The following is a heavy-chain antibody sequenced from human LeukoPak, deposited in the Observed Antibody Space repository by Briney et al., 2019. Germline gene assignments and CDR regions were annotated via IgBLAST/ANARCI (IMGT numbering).Heavy chain of an antibody. J-gene: IGHJ3*02. CDR3: ARDSGIDSSGWYPGAFDI. V-gene: IGHV3-7*01. Sequence: GGSLRLSCAASGFTFSSYWMSWVRQAPGKGLEWVANIKQDGSEKYYVDSVKGRFTISRDNAKNSLYLQMNSLRAEDTAVYYCARDSGIDSSGWYPGAFDIWGQGTMVTVSS. D-gene: IGHD6-19*01. CDR2: IKQDGSEK. CDR1: GFTFSSYW.